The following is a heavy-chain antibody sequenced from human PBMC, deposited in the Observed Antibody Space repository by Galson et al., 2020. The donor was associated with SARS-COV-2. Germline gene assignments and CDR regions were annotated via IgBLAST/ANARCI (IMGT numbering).Heavy chain of an antibody. Sequence: ETSETLSLTCTVSGGSISSGDYYWSWIRQPPGKGLEWIGYIYYSGSTYYNPSLKSRVTISVDTSKNQFSLKLSSVTAADTAVYYCARDELGRWNYYCGMDVWGQGTTVTVSS. J-gene: IGHJ6*02. CDR2: IYYSGST. D-gene: IGHD3-10*01. V-gene: IGHV4-30-4*01. CDR3: ARDELGRWNYYCGMDV. CDR1: GGSISSGDYY.